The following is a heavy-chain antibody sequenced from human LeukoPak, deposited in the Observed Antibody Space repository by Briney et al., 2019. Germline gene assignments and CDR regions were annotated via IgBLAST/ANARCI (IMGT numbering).Heavy chain of an antibody. CDR1: GFTFSSYA. J-gene: IGHJ6*02. CDR2: ISGSGGST. V-gene: IGHV3-23*01. CDR3: ARDGKHCSGGSCYSPIDYYYGMDV. D-gene: IGHD2-15*01. Sequence: GGSLRLSCAASGFTFSSYAMSWVRQAPGKGLEWVSAISGSGGSTYYADSVKGRFTISRDNSKNTLYLQMNSLRAEDTAVYYCARDGKHCSGGSCYSPIDYYYGMDVWGQGTTVTVSS.